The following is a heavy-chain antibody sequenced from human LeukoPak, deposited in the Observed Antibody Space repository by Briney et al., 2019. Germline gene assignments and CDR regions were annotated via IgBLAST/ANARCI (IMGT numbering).Heavy chain of an antibody. Sequence: GGSLRLSCVASGFTFSSFAMSWVRKAPGKGLEWVSAISQSSTATYYGDPVKGRSSISRDNSQNTLYLQMNSLRAEDTAVYYCAKEYSNRPDYFDYWGQGTLVTVSS. CDR3: AKEYSNRPDYFDY. CDR1: GFTFSSFA. V-gene: IGHV3-23*01. J-gene: IGHJ4*02. CDR2: ISQSSTAT. D-gene: IGHD6-13*01.